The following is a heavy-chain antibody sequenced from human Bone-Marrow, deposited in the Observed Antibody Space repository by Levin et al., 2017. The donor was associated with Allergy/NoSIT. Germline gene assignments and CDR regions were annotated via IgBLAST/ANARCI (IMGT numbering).Heavy chain of an antibody. Sequence: ASVKVSCKASGFTFTSSAVQWVRQARGQRLEWIGWIVVGSGNTNYAQKFQERVTITRDMSTSTAYMELSSLRSEDTAVYYCAARGPITVGDYYGMDVWGQGTTVTVSS. CDR1: GFTFTSSA. V-gene: IGHV1-58*01. J-gene: IGHJ6*02. CDR3: AARGPITVGDYYGMDV. CDR2: IVVGSGNT. D-gene: IGHD4-23*01.